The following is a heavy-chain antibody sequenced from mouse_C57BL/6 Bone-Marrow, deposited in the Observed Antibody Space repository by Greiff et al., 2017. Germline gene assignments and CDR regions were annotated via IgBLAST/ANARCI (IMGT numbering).Heavy chain of an antibody. V-gene: IGHV14-3*01. D-gene: IGHD1-1*01. CDR3: AGGYYGSGYFDV. CDR1: GFNIKNTY. J-gene: IGHJ1*03. Sequence: DVKLVESVAELVRPGASVKLSCTASGFNIKNTYMHWVKQRPEQGLEWIGRIDPANGNTKYAPKFQGKATITADTSSTTAYLQLSSLTSEDTAIYYCAGGYYGSGYFDVWGTGTTVTVSS. CDR2: IDPANGNT.